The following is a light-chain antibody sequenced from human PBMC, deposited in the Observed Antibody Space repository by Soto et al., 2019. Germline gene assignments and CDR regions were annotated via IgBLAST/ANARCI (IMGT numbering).Light chain of an antibody. CDR1: SGHSSYI. V-gene: IGLV4-60*02. CDR2: LEGSGSY. CDR3: ETWDSKTGV. Sequence: QPVLTQSSSASASLGSSVKLTCTLSSGHSSYIIAWHQQQPGKAPRYLMKLEGSGSYNKGSGVPDRFSGSSSGADRYLTISNLQFEDEADYYCETWDSKTGVFGGGTKLTVL. J-gene: IGLJ3*02.